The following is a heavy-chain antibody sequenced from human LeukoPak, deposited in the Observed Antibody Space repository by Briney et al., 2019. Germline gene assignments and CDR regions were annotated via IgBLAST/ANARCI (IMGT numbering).Heavy chain of an antibody. J-gene: IGHJ4*02. Sequence: PSETLSLTCAVSIDSTNGNYWSWVRQSPGKGLEWIGEVHRSGITNYKPSLKRRVTISIDRSKDQISLDLTSVTAADTAVYYCARELLNAPTPGAYWGQGILVTVSS. D-gene: IGHD2-21*01. CDR2: VHRSGIT. V-gene: IGHV4-4*02. CDR1: IDSTNGNY. CDR3: ARELLNAPTPGAY.